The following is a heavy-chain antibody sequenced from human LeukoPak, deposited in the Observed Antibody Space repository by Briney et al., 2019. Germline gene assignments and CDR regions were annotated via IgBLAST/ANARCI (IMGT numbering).Heavy chain of an antibody. CDR1: GYTFTSYY. V-gene: IGHV1-46*01. CDR3: ARDPEMATIQFDY. CDR2: INPSGGST. J-gene: IGHJ4*02. Sequence: ASVKVSCKASGYTFTSYYMHWVRQAPGQGLEWMGIINPSGGSTSYAQKFQGRVTMTRDTSISTAYMELSRLRSDDTAVYYCARDPEMATIQFDYWGQGTLVTVSS. D-gene: IGHD5-24*01.